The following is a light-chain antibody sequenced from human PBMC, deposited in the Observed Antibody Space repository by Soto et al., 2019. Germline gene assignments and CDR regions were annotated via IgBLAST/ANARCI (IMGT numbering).Light chain of an antibody. CDR2: GAS. CDR3: QHYNFWPPWT. V-gene: IGKV3-15*01. J-gene: IGKJ1*01. CDR1: QRVSSN. Sequence: EIVMTQSPATLSVSPGERATLSCRASQRVSSNLAWYQQKPGQAPRLLIYGASTRATGIPARFSGSGSGTEFTLTISSLQSEDFAVYYCQHYNFWPPWTFGQGTKVEIK.